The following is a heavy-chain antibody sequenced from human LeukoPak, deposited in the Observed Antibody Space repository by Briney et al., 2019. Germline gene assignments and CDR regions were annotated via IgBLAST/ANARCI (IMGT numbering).Heavy chain of an antibody. CDR2: IYPGDSDT. Sequence: GESLKISCKGSEYSFTSYWIGWVRQMPGKGLEWMGIIYPGDSDTRYSPSFQGQVTISADKSISTAYLQWSSLKASDTAMYYCARRRSGGSSNPAFDIWGQGTMVTVSS. V-gene: IGHV5-51*01. CDR1: EYSFTSYW. D-gene: IGHD2-15*01. CDR3: ARRRSGGSSNPAFDI. J-gene: IGHJ3*02.